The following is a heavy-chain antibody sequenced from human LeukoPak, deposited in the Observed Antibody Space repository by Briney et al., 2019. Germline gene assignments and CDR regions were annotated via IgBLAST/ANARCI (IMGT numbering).Heavy chain of an antibody. CDR1: GGTSTSYT. CDR3: ARAPPTVTQPPHWFDP. V-gene: IGHV1-69*13. CDR2: IIPIFGTA. D-gene: IGHD4-17*01. J-gene: IGHJ5*02. Sequence: SVKVSCKASGGTSTSYTISWVSPTPGQGHEWMGGIIPIFGTANYAQRFQGRVTITADESTSTAYMELSSLRSEDTAVYYCARAPPTVTQPPHWFDPWGQGTLVTVSS.